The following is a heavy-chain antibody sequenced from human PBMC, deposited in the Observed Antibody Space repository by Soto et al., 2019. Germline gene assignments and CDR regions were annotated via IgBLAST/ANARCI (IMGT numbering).Heavy chain of an antibody. Sequence: QVQLVESGGGVIQPGRSLRLSCAASGFTFSSYGMHWVRQAPGKGLEWVAVISYDGSNKYYADSVKGRFTISRDNSKNTLYLQMNSLGAEDTAVYYCAKDYYDTDYFDYWGQGTLVTVSS. D-gene: IGHD3-22*01. CDR3: AKDYYDTDYFDY. V-gene: IGHV3-30*18. CDR1: GFTFSSYG. J-gene: IGHJ4*02. CDR2: ISYDGSNK.